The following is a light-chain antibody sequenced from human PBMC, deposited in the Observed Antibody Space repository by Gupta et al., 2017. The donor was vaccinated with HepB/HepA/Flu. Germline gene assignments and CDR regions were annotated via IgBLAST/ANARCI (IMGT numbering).Light chain of an antibody. CDR3: QPYARYRFS. J-gene: IGKJ2*03. CDR2: KAS. Sequence: DIQMTQSPSTLSASVGDRVAITCRASQNIDVFLAWYQQKPGKAPNILIYKASTLQSGVPSRFSGSGSGTEFTLTINTIQSDYFATYYCQPYARYRFSFGQGPKLE. CDR1: QNIDVF. V-gene: IGKV1-5*03.